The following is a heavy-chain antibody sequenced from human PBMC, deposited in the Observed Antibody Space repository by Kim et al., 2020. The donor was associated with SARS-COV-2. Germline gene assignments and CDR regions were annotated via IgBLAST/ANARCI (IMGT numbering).Heavy chain of an antibody. V-gene: IGHV1-2*06. CDR2: INPNSGGT. CDR3: ASEVGAKGSSAFDI. D-gene: IGHD1-26*01. Sequence: ASVKVSCKASGYTFTGYYMHWVRQAPGQGLEWMGRINPNSGGTNYAQKFQGRVTMTRDTSISTAYMELSRLRSDDTAVYYCASEVGAKGSSAFDIWGQGTMVTVSS. J-gene: IGHJ3*02. CDR1: GYTFTGYY.